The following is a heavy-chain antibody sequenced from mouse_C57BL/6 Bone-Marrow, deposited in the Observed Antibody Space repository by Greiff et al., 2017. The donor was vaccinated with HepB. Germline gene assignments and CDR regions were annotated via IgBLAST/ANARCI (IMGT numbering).Heavy chain of an antibody. V-gene: IGHV1-59*01. J-gene: IGHJ2*01. D-gene: IGHD2-1*01. CDR1: GYTFTSYW. CDR3: ASAEIYSLCDY. Sequence: VQLQQPGAELVRPGTSVKLSCKASGYTFTSYWMHWVKQRPGQGLEWIGVIDPSDSYTNYNQKFKGKATLTVDTSSSTAYMQLSSLTSEDSAVYYCASAEIYSLCDYGGQGTTLTVSS. CDR2: IDPSDSYT.